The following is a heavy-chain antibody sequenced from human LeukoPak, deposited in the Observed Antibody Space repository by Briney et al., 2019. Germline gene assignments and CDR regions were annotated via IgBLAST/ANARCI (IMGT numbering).Heavy chain of an antibody. CDR1: GFTFSGYG. CDR3: AKDDYSNYGYFDY. J-gene: IGHJ4*03. D-gene: IGHD4-11*01. V-gene: IGHV3-30*18. CDR2: ISYDGSNK. Sequence: PGGSLRLSCAASGFTFSGYGMHWVCQAPGKGLEWVAVISYDGSNKYYADSVKGRFTISRDNSKNTLYLQMNSLRAEDTAVYYCAKDDYSNYGYFDYWGQGTLVTVSS.